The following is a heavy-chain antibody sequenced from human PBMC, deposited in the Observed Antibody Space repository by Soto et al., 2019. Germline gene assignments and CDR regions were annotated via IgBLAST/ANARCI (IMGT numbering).Heavy chain of an antibody. CDR2: ISGSGGST. CDR1: GFTFSSYA. CDR3: AKDMGGSGSYYPSFDY. Sequence: EVQLLESGGGLVQPGGSLRLSCAASGFTFSSYAMSWVRQAPGKGLEWVSAISGSGGSTYYADSVKGRFTISRDNSKNTLYLQMNSLRAEDTAVYYCAKDMGGSGSYYPSFDYWGQGTLVTVSS. V-gene: IGHV3-23*01. J-gene: IGHJ4*02. D-gene: IGHD3-10*01.